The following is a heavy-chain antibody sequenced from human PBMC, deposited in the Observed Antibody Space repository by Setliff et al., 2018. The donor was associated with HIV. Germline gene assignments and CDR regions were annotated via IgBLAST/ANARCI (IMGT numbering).Heavy chain of an antibody. CDR3: ARMPYPADYYMDV. J-gene: IGHJ6*03. CDR2: IYYIGGT. Sequence: PSETLSLTFSVSGGSISSHYWSWIRQPPGKGLELIGYIYYIGGTNYNPSLKSRVTISIDTSKSQFSLKLTSVSAADTAIYYCARMPYPADYYMDVWGKGTTVTVSS. D-gene: IGHD2-2*01. V-gene: IGHV4-59*11. CDR1: GGSISSHY.